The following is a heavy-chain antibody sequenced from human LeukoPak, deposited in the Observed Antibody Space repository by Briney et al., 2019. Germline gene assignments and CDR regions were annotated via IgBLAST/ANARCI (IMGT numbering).Heavy chain of an antibody. CDR2: ISGSGGST. CDR1: GFTVSSYA. D-gene: IGHD5-18*01. CDR3: AKMLAFNTAMVYFDY. V-gene: IGHV3-23*01. J-gene: IGHJ4*02. Sequence: GGSLRLSCAASGFTVSSYAMSWVRQAPGKGLEWVSAISGSGGSTYYADSVKGRFTISRDNSKNTLYLQMNSLRAEDTAVYYCAKMLAFNTAMVYFDYWGQGTLVTVSS.